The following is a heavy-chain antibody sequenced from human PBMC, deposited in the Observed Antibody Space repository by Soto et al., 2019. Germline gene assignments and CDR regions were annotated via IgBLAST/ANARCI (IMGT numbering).Heavy chain of an antibody. CDR2: INHSGST. D-gene: IGHD6-19*01. J-gene: IGHJ4*02. CDR3: ARLRQWLVRMFDY. CDR1: GGSFSGYY. V-gene: IGHV4-34*01. Sequence: SETLSLTCAVYGGSFSGYYWSWIRQPPGKGLEWIGEINHSGSTNYNPSLKSRVTISVDTSKNQFSLKLSSVTAADTAVYYCARLRQWLVRMFDYWGQGTLVTVSS.